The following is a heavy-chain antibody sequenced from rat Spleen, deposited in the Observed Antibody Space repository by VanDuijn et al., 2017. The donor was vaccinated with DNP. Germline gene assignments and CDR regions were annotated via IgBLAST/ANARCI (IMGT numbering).Heavy chain of an antibody. V-gene: IGHV5S10*01. Sequence: EVQLVESGGGLVQPGRSLKLSCAASGFTFSDYNMVWVRQAPKKGLEWVATIIYDGTRTYYRDSVKGRFTISRDDAQSTLFLQMDSLRSEDTATYYCARFMYTTDYYYPYYYAMDAWGQGTSVTVSS. D-gene: IGHD1-6*01. CDR3: ARFMYTTDYYYPYYYAMDA. CDR1: GFTFSDYN. CDR2: IIYDGTRT. J-gene: IGHJ4*01.